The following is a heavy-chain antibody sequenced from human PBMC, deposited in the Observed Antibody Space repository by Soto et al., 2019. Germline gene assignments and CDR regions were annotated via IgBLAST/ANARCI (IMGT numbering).Heavy chain of an antibody. D-gene: IGHD6-13*01. CDR3: ARDTAAAGTRYYYYHCMDD. CDR2: ISSSSSYI. Sequence: GGSLRLSCAASGFTFSSYSMNWVRQAPGKGLEWVSSISSSSSYIYYADSVKGRFTISRDNAKNSLYLQMNSLRAEDTAVYYCARDTAAAGTRYYYYHCMDDWGQGTTVTVSS. V-gene: IGHV3-21*01. J-gene: IGHJ6*02. CDR1: GFTFSSYS.